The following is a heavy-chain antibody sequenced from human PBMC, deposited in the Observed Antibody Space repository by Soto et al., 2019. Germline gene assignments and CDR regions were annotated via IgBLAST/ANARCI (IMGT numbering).Heavy chain of an antibody. CDR2: IYYSGST. CDR1: GGSISSGGYY. CDR3: ARGPVGITMVRGVRQFDY. D-gene: IGHD3-10*01. V-gene: IGHV4-39*01. J-gene: IGHJ4*02. Sequence: SETLSLTCTVSGGSISSGGYYWGWIRQPPGKGLEWIGSIYYSGSTYYNPSLKSRVTISVDTSKNQFSLKLSSVTAADTAVYYCARGPVGITMVRGVRQFDYWGQGTLVTVSS.